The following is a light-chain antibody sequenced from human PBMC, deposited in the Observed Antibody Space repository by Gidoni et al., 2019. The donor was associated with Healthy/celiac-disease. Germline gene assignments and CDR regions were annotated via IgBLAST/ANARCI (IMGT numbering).Light chain of an antibody. J-gene: IGKJ4*01. V-gene: IGKV3-20*01. CDR1: QSVSSSY. Sequence: EIVLTQSPGTLSLSPGARATLSCRASQSVSSSYLAWYQQKPGQAPRLLIYGASSRATGIPDRFSGSGSGTDFTLTISILEPEDFAVYYCQQYGSSPLTFGGGTKVEIK. CDR3: QQYGSSPLT. CDR2: GAS.